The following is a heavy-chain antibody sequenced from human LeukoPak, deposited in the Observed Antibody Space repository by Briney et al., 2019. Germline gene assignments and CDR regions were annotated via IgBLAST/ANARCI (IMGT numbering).Heavy chain of an antibody. D-gene: IGHD6-19*01. Sequence: GGSLRLSCTASGFTFSSYWMSWVRQAPGKGLEWVANIKEDGSEKYYVDSVKGRFTIYRDNPKNSLSLQMNSLRVEDTAVFYCAKERWGSSGHFDLWGQGTLVTVSS. CDR1: GFTFSSYW. CDR2: IKEDGSEK. J-gene: IGHJ4*02. V-gene: IGHV3-7*01. CDR3: AKERWGSSGHFDL.